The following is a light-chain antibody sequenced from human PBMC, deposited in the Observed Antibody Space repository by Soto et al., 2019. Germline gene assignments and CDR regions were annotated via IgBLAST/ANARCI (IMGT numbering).Light chain of an antibody. V-gene: IGKV3-20*01. CDR3: QQYGSSPE. J-gene: IGKJ1*01. CDR1: QSVNIY. CDR2: GAS. Sequence: EIVLTQSPATLSVSPGERATLSCRASQSVNIYLAWYQQKPGQAPRLLIYGASSRATGIPDRFSGSGSGTDFTLTISRLEPEDFAVYYCQQYGSSPEFGQGTKVDIK.